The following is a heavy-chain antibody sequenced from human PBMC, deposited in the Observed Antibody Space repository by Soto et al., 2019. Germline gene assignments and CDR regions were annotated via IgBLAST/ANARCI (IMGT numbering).Heavy chain of an antibody. CDR2: MNPNSGNT. CDR3: ARGAWFGKWLDP. CDR1: GYSFTSLD. Sequence: QVQLVQSGSEVKKPGASVKVSCKSFGYSFTSLDVHWVRQASGQGLEWMGWMNPNSGNTDYAQRYQGRGTMPRHTSIPTACTKLTTLTSDDTAAHYCARGAWFGKWLDPWGQGTLVTVSS. D-gene: IGHD3-16*01. V-gene: IGHV1-8*02. J-gene: IGHJ5*02.